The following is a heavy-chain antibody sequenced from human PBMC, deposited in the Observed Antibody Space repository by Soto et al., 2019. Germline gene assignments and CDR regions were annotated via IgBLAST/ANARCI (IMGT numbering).Heavy chain of an antibody. CDR1: GYSFTSYW. CDR2: IDPSDSYT. J-gene: IGHJ4*02. Sequence: PGESLKISCKGSGYSFTSYWIGWVRQMPVKGLEWLGRIDPSDSYTNYSPSFQGHVTISADKSISPAYLQWSSLKASDTAMYYCARLVRRVIITEVLDWGQGTLVTVS. D-gene: IGHD3-10*01. CDR3: ARLVRRVIITEVLD. V-gene: IGHV5-10-1*01.